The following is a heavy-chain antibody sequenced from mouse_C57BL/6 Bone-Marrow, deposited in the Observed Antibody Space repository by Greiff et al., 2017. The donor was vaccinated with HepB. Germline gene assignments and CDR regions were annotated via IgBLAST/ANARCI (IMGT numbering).Heavy chain of an antibody. J-gene: IGHJ3*01. CDR1: GYAFSSSW. D-gene: IGHD1-1*01. Sequence: VQLQESGPELVKPGASVKISCKASGYAFSSSWMNWVKQRPGKGLEWIGRIYPGDGDTNYNGKFKGKATLTADKSSSTAYMQLSSLTSEDSAVYCCARGYYGSSRWFAYWGQGTLVTVSA. V-gene: IGHV1-82*01. CDR2: IYPGDGDT. CDR3: ARGYYGSSRWFAY.